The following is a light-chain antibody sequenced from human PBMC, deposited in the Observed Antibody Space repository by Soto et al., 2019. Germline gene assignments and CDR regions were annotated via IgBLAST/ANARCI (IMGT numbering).Light chain of an antibody. J-gene: IGLJ1*01. V-gene: IGLV2-14*01. Sequence: QSALTQSASVSGSPGQSITISCTGTSSDIGGYNYVSWYQQHPGKAPKVIIYEVSYRPSGVSDRFSGSKSGNTASLTISGLQAGDEADYYCCSYTGTSTLLFGTGTKLTVL. CDR1: SSDIGGYNY. CDR2: EVS. CDR3: CSYTGTSTLL.